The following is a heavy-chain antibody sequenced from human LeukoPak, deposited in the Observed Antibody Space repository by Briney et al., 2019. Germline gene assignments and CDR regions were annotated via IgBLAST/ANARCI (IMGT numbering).Heavy chain of an antibody. V-gene: IGHV3-9*01. J-gene: IGHJ3*02. D-gene: IGHD1-26*01. CDR3: AKDPLGELSAFDI. CDR2: ISWNSGSI. Sequence: TGGSLRLSCAASGFTFDDYAMHWVRQAPGKGLEWVSGISWNSGSIGYADSVKGRFTISRDNAKNSLYLQMNSLRAEDTALYYCAKDPLGELSAFDIWGQGTMVTVSS. CDR1: GFTFDDYA.